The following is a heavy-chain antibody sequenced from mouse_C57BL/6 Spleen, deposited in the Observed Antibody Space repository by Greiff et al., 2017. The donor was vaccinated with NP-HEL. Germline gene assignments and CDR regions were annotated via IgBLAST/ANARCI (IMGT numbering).Heavy chain of an antibody. J-gene: IGHJ4*01. D-gene: IGHD2-4*01. CDR3: ARGCDYDGGAMDY. CDR2: IDPEDGET. CDR1: GFTFTDYY. Sequence: VQLQQSGAELVKPGASVKLSCTASGFTFTDYYMHWVKQRPEQGLEWIGRIDPEDGETKYAPKFQGKATITADTSSNTAYLQLSSLTSEDTAVYYCARGCDYDGGAMDYWGQGASVTVSS. V-gene: IGHV14-2*01.